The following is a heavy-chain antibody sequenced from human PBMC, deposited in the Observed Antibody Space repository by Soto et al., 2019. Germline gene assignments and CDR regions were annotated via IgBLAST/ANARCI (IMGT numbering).Heavy chain of an antibody. V-gene: IGHV1-69*06. Sequence: SVKVSCKVSGGTFSTYIISWVRQAPGHGLEWMGGIIPLFGAANYAQKFQGRVTITADKSASTAYMELSSLRSEDTAIYYCAREDSSGYRFDYWGQGTLVTVS. CDR3: AREDSSGYRFDY. J-gene: IGHJ4*02. D-gene: IGHD3-22*01. CDR1: GGTFSTYI. CDR2: IIPLFGAA.